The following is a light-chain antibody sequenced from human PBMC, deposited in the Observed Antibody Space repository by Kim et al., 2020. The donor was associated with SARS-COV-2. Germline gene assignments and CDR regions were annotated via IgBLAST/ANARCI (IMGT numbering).Light chain of an antibody. V-gene: IGLV3-19*01. Sequence: ALGQTVRITCHGDSLRNYFADWCQQRPGQAPVVVIYDKDTRPSGIPDRFSGSGSYNTASLTITGAQAEDEADYFCYSRDTSGSHVIFGGGTKVTVL. CDR2: DKD. J-gene: IGLJ2*01. CDR3: YSRDTSGSHVI. CDR1: SLRNYF.